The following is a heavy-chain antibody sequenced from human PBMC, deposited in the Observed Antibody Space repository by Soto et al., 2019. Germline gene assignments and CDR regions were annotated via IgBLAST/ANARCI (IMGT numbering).Heavy chain of an antibody. CDR1: GPTFIVSY. D-gene: IGHD2-2*01. J-gene: IGHJ4*02. CDR2: IDPKSGDT. Sequence: QLVQSGAEVKKPGASVKVSCKTSGPTFIVSYIHWVRQAPGQGLEWMGWIDPKSGDTTYEQKFLGRVTMTRDTSINTAYMEVNTLTSDDTALYYCATEGVSVPAGTFEYWGQGTLVTVSS. CDR3: ATEGVSVPAGTFEY. V-gene: IGHV1-2*02.